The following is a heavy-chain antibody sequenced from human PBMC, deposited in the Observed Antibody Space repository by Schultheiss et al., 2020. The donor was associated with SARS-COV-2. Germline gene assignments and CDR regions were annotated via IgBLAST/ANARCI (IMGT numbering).Heavy chain of an antibody. CDR2: INHSGST. Sequence: SETLSLTCAVYGGSFSGYYWSWIRQPPGKGLEWIGEINHSGSTNYNPSLKSRVTITVDTPKNQFSLKLSSVTAADTAVYYCARARAAPPLDYYYYMDVWGKGTTVTVSS. D-gene: IGHD2-15*01. CDR1: GGSFSGYY. CDR3: ARARAAPPLDYYYYMDV. V-gene: IGHV4-34*01. J-gene: IGHJ6*03.